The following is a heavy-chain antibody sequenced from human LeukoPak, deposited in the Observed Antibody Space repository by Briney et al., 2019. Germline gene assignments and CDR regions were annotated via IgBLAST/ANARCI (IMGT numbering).Heavy chain of an antibody. Sequence: SETLSLTCTVSGGSISSSSYYWGWIRQPPGEGLEWIGSIYYSGSTYYNPSLKSRVTISVDTSKNQFSLKLSSVTAADTAVYYCARGLEYSSSSFRDYYYYYMDVWGKGTTVTVSS. CDR3: ARGLEYSSSSFRDYYYYYMDV. D-gene: IGHD6-6*01. J-gene: IGHJ6*03. CDR1: GGSISSSSYY. V-gene: IGHV4-39*07. CDR2: IYYSGST.